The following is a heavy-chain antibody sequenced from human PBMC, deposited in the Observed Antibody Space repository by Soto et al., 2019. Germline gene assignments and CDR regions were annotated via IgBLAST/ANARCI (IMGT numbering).Heavy chain of an antibody. D-gene: IGHD5-18*01. CDR1: VGTFSSYA. Sequence: ASVKVSCKASVGTFSSYAISWVRQAPGQGLEWMGGIIPIFGTANYAQKFQGRVTITADESTSTAYMELSSLRSEDTAVYYCATRSRGYSYGSFFDPWGQGTLVTVSS. J-gene: IGHJ5*02. V-gene: IGHV1-69*13. CDR3: ATRSRGYSYGSFFDP. CDR2: IIPIFGTA.